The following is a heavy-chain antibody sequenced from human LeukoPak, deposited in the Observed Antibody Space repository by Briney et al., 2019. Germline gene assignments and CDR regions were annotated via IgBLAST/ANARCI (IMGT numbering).Heavy chain of an antibody. Sequence: PGGSLRLSCTASGFTFGDYAMSWVRQAPGKGLEWVGFIRSKAYGGTTEYAASVKGRFTISRDDSKSIAYLQMNSLKTEDTAVYYCTSENGVLRFLEWLLPTDYWGQGTLVTVSS. CDR1: GFTFGDYA. CDR2: IRSKAYGGTT. CDR3: TSENGVLRFLEWLLPTDY. V-gene: IGHV3-49*04. D-gene: IGHD3-3*01. J-gene: IGHJ4*02.